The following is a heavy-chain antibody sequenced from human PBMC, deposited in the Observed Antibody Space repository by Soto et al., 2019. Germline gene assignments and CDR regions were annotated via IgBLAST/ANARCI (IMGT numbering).Heavy chain of an antibody. D-gene: IGHD6-6*01. V-gene: IGHV3-48*02. Sequence: EVQLVESGGGLVQPGGSLRLSCAASGFTFSSYSMIWVRQAPGKGLEWVSYISSSSSTIYYADSVKGRFTISRDNAKNSLYLQMNSLRDEDTAVYYCARLSSAWSGAFDYWGQGTLVTVSS. CDR1: GFTFSSYS. CDR2: ISSSSSTI. J-gene: IGHJ4*02. CDR3: ARLSSAWSGAFDY.